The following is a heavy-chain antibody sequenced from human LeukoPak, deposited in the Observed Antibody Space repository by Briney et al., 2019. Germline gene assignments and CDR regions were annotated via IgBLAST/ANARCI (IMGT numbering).Heavy chain of an antibody. CDR3: GSRRTAMFGVIKGPIDY. CDR1: GGSFSDYY. Sequence: SETLSLTCAVYGGSFSDYYWTWIRQPPGKGLEWIGEINHSGSPNNNPSLKSRVSISFDTSKNQFSLKLTSVTAADPAVYYCGSRRTAMFGVIKGPIDYWGQGTLVTVSS. CDR2: INHSGSP. D-gene: IGHD3-3*01. J-gene: IGHJ4*02. V-gene: IGHV4-34*01.